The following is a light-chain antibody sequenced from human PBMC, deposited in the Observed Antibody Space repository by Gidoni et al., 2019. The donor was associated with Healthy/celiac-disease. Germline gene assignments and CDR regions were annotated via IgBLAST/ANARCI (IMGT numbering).Light chain of an antibody. CDR2: GVS. CDR1: QSVTSN. CDR3: QQYNNWPPWT. Sequence: EIVVTQSPVTLSVSPGERATLSCRASQSVTSNLAWYQQKPGQAPRLLIYGVSTRATGIPARFSGSGSGTEFTLTISSLQSEDFAVYYCQQYNNWPPWTFGQGTKVEIK. V-gene: IGKV3-15*01. J-gene: IGKJ1*01.